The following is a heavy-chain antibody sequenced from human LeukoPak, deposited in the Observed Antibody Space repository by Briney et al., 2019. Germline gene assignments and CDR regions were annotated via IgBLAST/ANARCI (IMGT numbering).Heavy chain of an antibody. CDR1: GGSISSSSYY. CDR2: IYYSDSGKM. CDR3: ARRPPALGAFDI. Sequence: SETLSLTCTVSGGSISSSSYYWGWIRQPPGKGLEWIGSIYYSDSGKMYYNPSLKSRVTISADTSKNQFSLKVSSVTAADTAVYYCARRPPALGAFDIWGQGTMVSVSS. J-gene: IGHJ3*02. V-gene: IGHV4-39*01.